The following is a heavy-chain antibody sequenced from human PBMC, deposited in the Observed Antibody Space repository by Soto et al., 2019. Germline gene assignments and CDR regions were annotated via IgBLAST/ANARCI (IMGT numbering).Heavy chain of an antibody. J-gene: IGHJ6*02. Sequence: GGSLRLSCAASGFTFSSYAMNWVRQAPGKGLEWVSAISGNGDSTYYADSVKGRFTISRANSKNTLYLQMNSLRAEDTAVYYCAKRLTSHYGMDVWGQGTTVTVSS. CDR3: AKRLTSHYGMDV. CDR2: ISGNGDST. D-gene: IGHD6-6*01. CDR1: GFTFSSYA. V-gene: IGHV3-23*01.